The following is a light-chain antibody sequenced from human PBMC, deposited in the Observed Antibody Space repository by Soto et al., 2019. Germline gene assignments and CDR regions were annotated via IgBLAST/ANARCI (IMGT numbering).Light chain of an antibody. J-gene: IGLJ1*01. CDR3: CSYVGSYSYV. Sequence: QSVLTQPRSVSGSPGQSVTVACIGTSSDVGDYNSVAWYQQHPGKAPKLMIYDVSKRPSGVPERFSGSKSGNTASLTISGRQAEDEADYYFCSYVGSYSYVFGIGTKVTVL. CDR1: SSDVGDYNS. CDR2: DVS. V-gene: IGLV2-11*01.